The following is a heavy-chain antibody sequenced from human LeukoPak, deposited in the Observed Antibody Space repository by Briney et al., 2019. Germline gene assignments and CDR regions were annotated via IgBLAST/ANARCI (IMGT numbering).Heavy chain of an antibody. V-gene: IGHV1-24*01. CDR2: FDPEDGET. Sequence: ASVKVSCKVSGYTLTELCFHWVRQAQGKGLEWVGGFDPEDGETTYAQKFQGRVTMTEDTSTDTAYMELSSLRSEDTAVYYCATTRIVVVQKGDGAFDIWGQGTMVTVSS. CDR3: ATTRIVVVQKGDGAFDI. J-gene: IGHJ3*02. D-gene: IGHD2-2*01. CDR1: GYTLTELC.